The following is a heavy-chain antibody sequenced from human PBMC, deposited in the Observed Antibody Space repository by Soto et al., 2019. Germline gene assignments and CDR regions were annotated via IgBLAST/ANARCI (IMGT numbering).Heavy chain of an antibody. J-gene: IGHJ4*02. CDR1: GFTFSNCA. D-gene: IGHD3-3*01. CDR3: AKGRDLYYFDC. Sequence: GGSLRLSCAASGFTFSNCAMSWVRQAPGKGLEWVSAISGSGGGTFYADSVKGRFTISRDNSKNTMYLQMNSLRAEDSAVYYCAKGRDLYYFDCWGQGTLVTVSS. CDR2: ISGSGGGT. V-gene: IGHV3-23*01.